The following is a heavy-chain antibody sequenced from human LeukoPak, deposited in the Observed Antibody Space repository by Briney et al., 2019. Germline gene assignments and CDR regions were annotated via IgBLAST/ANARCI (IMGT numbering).Heavy chain of an antibody. CDR3: ARRMSGYYGYYFDY. Sequence: SVKVSCKASGGTFIIYAISWVRQAPGQGLEWMGGIIPIFGTANYAQKFQGRVTITADESTSTAYMELSSLRSEDTAVYYCARRMSGYYGYYFDYWGQGTLVTVSS. V-gene: IGHV1-69*01. CDR1: GGTFIIYA. CDR2: IIPIFGTA. D-gene: IGHD3-3*01. J-gene: IGHJ4*02.